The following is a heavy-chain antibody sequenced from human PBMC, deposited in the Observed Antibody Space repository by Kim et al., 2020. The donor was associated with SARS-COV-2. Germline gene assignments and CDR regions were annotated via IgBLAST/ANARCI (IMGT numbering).Heavy chain of an antibody. D-gene: IGHD3-10*01. J-gene: IGHJ6*02. V-gene: IGHV3-23*01. CDR3: AKQFGELEEGGMDV. Sequence: ADSVQGRFTISRDNSKNTLDLQMNSRRAEDTAVYYCAKQFGELEEGGMDVWGQGTTVTVSS.